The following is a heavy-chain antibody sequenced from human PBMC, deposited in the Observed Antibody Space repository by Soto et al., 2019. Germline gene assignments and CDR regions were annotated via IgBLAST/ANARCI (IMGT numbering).Heavy chain of an antibody. D-gene: IGHD4-4*01. CDR3: TKEHSNYPDNWFDP. Sequence: EVQLLVSEGGWVQPGGSLRLSCAASGFSFSNYAMSWVRQAPGTGLEWVSAIDSGGGSTYYAASVKGRFSISRDNSMNTLYLQMNSLRAEDTAIYYCTKEHSNYPDNWFDPWGQGTLVTVSS. J-gene: IGHJ5*02. CDR1: GFSFSNYA. CDR2: IDSGGGST. V-gene: IGHV3-23*01.